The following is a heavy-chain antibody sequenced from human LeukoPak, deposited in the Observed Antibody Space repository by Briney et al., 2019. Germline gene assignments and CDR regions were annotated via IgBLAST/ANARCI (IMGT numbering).Heavy chain of an antibody. D-gene: IGHD1-14*01. Sequence: SETLSLTCTVSGGSISSSSYYWGWIRQPPGKGLEWIGSIYYSGNTYYNPSLKSRVTISVDTSKNQFSLKLSSVTAADTAVYYCARVTVVPVVREYYYYYYYMDVWGKGTTVTVSS. CDR2: IYYSGNT. CDR1: GGSISSSSYY. J-gene: IGHJ6*03. CDR3: ARVTVVPVVREYYYYYYYMDV. V-gene: IGHV4-39*07.